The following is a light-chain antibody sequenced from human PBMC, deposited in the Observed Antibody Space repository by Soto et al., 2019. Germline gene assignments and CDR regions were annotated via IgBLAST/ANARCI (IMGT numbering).Light chain of an antibody. CDR1: QSVPNNN. V-gene: IGKV3-20*01. CDR2: GAS. J-gene: IGKJ1*01. CDR3: QQYGSSPWT. Sequence: EIVLTQSPGTLSLSPGERATLSCRASQSVPNNNLAWYQQKPGQAPRVLIYGASGGATFTPDRFSGSGSGADFTLTISRLETEDFAVYYCQQYGSSPWTFGQGTKV.